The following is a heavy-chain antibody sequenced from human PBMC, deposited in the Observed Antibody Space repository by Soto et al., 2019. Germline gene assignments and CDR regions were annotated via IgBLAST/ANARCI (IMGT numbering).Heavy chain of an antibody. Sequence: ASVKVSCKASGYTFTSYDINWVRQATGQGLEWMGWMNPNSGNTGYAQKFQGRVTMTRNTSISTAYMELSSLRSEDTVVYYCARGEAYEYPPLLIVGVPAAEHYYYGMDVWGQGTTVTVSS. D-gene: IGHD2-2*01. CDR3: ARGEAYEYPPLLIVGVPAAEHYYYGMDV. J-gene: IGHJ6*02. CDR2: MNPNSGNT. CDR1: GYTFTSYD. V-gene: IGHV1-8*01.